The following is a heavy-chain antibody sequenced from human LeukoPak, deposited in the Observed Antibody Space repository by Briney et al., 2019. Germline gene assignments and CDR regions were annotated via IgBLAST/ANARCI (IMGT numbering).Heavy chain of an antibody. J-gene: IGHJ4*02. CDR2: IIPIFGTA. D-gene: IGHD6-13*01. CDR1: GGPFSSYD. V-gene: IGHV1-69*05. CDR3: ARAAPQYSSSGYGPFDY. Sequence: SVKVSCKDSGGPFSSYDIIWVRQAPGQGLEWMGRIIPIFGTANYAQKFQGRVTITTDESASTAYMELSSMRSNDTGVYYSARAAPQYSSSGYGPFDYWGQGTLVTVSS.